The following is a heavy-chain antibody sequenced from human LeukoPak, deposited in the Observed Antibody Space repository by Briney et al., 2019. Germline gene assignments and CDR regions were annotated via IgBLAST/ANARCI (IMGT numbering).Heavy chain of an antibody. V-gene: IGHV1-18*04. J-gene: IGHJ4*02. CDR3: ARDQYDSVWGSYRPYFDY. D-gene: IGHD3-16*02. Sequence: GASVKVSCKASGYTFTSYGISWVRQAPGQGLEWMGSISPYTGNTKYAERLQDRVIVTTDTSTRTAYMELRSLRSDDTAVFYCARDQYDSVWGSYRPYFDYWGQGTLVTVSS. CDR2: ISPYTGNT. CDR1: GYTFTSYG.